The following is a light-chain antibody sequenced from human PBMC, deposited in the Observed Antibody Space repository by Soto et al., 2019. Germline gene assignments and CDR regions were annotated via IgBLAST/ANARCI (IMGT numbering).Light chain of an antibody. Sequence: DIQMTQSPSSLFASVGDSVTITCRASQTITTYLNWYRQKPGKAPKLLIYAASGLQSGVPSRFSGSGSETEFTLTISSLQPEDFATYFCQQIYSAPLTFGGGTKVEIK. V-gene: IGKV1-39*01. CDR1: QTITTY. J-gene: IGKJ4*01. CDR3: QQIYSAPLT. CDR2: AAS.